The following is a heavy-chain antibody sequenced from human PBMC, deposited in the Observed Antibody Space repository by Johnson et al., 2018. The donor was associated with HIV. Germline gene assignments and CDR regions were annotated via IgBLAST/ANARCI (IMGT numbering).Heavy chain of an antibody. CDR3: TTGDAAAPFAAFDI. Sequence: VQLVESGGGLVQPGGSLRLSCAASGFTFDNYWMTWVRQAPGMGLEWVANIKQDGSEKYYVDSVKGRFNISRDNAMNSLYLQMNSLKTEDTAVYYCTTGDAAAPFAAFDIWGQGTMVTVSS. D-gene: IGHD6-13*01. V-gene: IGHV3-7*03. CDR2: IKQDGSEK. J-gene: IGHJ3*02. CDR1: GFTFDNYW.